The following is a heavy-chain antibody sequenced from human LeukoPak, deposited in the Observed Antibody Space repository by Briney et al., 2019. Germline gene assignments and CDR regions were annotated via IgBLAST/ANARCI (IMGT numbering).Heavy chain of an antibody. CDR3: ARGYCSGGSCYSLFGY. Sequence: ASVKVSCKASGYTFTGYYMHWVRQAPGQGLEWMGRINPNSGGTNYAQKFQGRVTMTRDTSISTAYMELSRLRSDDTAVYYCARGYCSGGSCYSLFGYWGQGTLVTVSS. CDR1: GYTFTGYY. J-gene: IGHJ4*02. D-gene: IGHD2-15*01. V-gene: IGHV1-2*06. CDR2: INPNSGGT.